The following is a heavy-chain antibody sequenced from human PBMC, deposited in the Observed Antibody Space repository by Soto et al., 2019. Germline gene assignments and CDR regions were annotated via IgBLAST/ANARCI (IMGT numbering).Heavy chain of an antibody. CDR3: ATSNWFDP. CDR2: IYYSGST. Sequence: QLQLQESGPGLVKPSETLSLTCTVSGGSISSRGYYWGWIRQPPGKGLEWIGTIYYSGSTYYNPSLKSRVTISGDTSKNPFSLTLSSVTAADTAVYYCATSNWFDPWGQGTLVTVSS. CDR1: GGSISSRGYY. J-gene: IGHJ5*02. V-gene: IGHV4-39*01.